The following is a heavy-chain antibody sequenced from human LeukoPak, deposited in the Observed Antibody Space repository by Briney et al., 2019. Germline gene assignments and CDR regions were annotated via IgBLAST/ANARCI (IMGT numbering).Heavy chain of an antibody. V-gene: IGHV6-1*01. J-gene: IGHJ4*02. CDR2: TYYRSKWYN. Sequence: SQTPSLTCAISGDSVSSNSAAWTWIRQSPSRGLEWLGRTYYRSKWYNDYAVSVKSRIAINPDTSKNQFSLQLNSVTPEDTAVYYCASGSTLRYLDYWGQGTLVTVSS. CDR1: GDSVSSNSAA. CDR3: ASGSTLRYLDY. D-gene: IGHD3-9*01.